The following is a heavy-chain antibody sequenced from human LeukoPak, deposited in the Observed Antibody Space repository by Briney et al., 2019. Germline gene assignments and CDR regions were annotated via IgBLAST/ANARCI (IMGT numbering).Heavy chain of an antibody. Sequence: SETLSLTCAVYGGSFSDYYWSWIRQPPGKGLEWIGEINHRGNTNYNPSLKSRVTISVDTSKNQFSLKLSSVTAADTAVYYCARDPYGSGSYYPNWFDPWGQGTLVTVSS. J-gene: IGHJ5*02. CDR2: INHRGNT. D-gene: IGHD3-10*01. CDR3: ARDPYGSGSYYPNWFDP. V-gene: IGHV4-34*01. CDR1: GGSFSDYY.